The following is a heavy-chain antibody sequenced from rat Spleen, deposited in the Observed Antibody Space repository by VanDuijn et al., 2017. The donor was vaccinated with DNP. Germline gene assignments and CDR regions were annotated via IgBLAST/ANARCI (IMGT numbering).Heavy chain of an antibody. V-gene: IGHV5S13*01. D-gene: IGHD1-6*01. J-gene: IGHJ1*01. Sequence: EVQLVESGGGLVQPGRSLKLSCTASGFTFSNYGMAWVRQAPTKGLEWVASINNSGGSTYYRDSVKGRVTISRDTAKTILYLQMDSLRSEDTATYYCTTLPRGEYTTDYYYAPDWYFDFWGPGTMVTVSS. CDR3: TTLPRGEYTTDYYYAPDWYFDF. CDR1: GFTFSNYG. CDR2: INNSGGST.